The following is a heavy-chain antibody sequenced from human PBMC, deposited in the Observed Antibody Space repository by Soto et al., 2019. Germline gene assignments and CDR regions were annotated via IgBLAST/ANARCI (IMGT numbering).Heavy chain of an antibody. J-gene: IGHJ6*02. CDR2: IYYSGST. V-gene: IGHV4-31*03. D-gene: IGHD3-10*01. Sequence: SETVCHTGTVSGASISSGGCFWSWLRQHPGKGLEWIGYIYYSGSTYYNPSLQSRVSISVDSSENQFSLSLKSVTAADTAVYYCARVEPSRGGLPEYYAMAVWGQGTTATV. CDR3: ARVEPSRGGLPEYYAMAV. CDR1: GASISSGGCF.